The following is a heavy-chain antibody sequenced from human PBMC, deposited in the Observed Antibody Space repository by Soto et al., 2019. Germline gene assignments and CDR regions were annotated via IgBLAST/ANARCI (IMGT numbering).Heavy chain of an antibody. D-gene: IGHD3-10*01. V-gene: IGHV4-39*01. Sequence: QLQLQESGPGLVKPSETLSLTCTVSGGSISSSSYYWGWIRQPPGKGLEWIGRIYYSGSTYYNPSXTXRXXVSGDPAKHQCSLKLSSVTAADPAVYYCASLWGQDWRQGTLVTASS. CDR3: ASLWGQD. CDR1: GGSISSSSYY. J-gene: IGHJ4*02. CDR2: IYYSGST.